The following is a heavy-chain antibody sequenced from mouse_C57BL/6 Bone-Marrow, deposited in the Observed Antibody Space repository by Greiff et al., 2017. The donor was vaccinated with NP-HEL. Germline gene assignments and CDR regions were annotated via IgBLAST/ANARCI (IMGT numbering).Heavy chain of an antibody. CDR2: IYPRSGNT. CDR1: GYTFTSYG. D-gene: IGHD1-1*01. V-gene: IGHV1-81*01. CDR3: ARSAYYGSHYFDY. J-gene: IGHJ2*01. Sequence: QVQLKESGAELARPGASVKLSCKASGYTFTSYGISWVKQRTGQGLEWIGEIYPRSGNTYYNEKFKGKATLTADKSSSTAYMELRSLTSEDSAVYFCARSAYYGSHYFDYWGQGTTLTVSS.